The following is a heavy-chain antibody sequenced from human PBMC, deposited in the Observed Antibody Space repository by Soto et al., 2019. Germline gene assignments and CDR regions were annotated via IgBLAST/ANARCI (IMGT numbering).Heavy chain of an antibody. CDR2: IKQDGSEK. CDR3: AREARITIFGVVKGSYFDY. J-gene: IGHJ4*02. CDR1: GFTFSSYW. V-gene: IGHV3-7*05. D-gene: IGHD3-3*01. Sequence: GGSLRLSCAASGFTFSSYWMSWVRQAPGKGLEWVANIKQDGSEKYYVDSVKGRFTISRDNAKNSLYLQMNSLRAEDTAVYYCAREARITIFGVVKGSYFDYWGQGTLVTVSS.